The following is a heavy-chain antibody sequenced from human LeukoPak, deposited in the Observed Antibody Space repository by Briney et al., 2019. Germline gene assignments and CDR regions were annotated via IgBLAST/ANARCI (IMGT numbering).Heavy chain of an antibody. CDR2: IYPSGST. CDR1: GDSISSDSYC. CDR3: ARGSSGFYVGWLDP. D-gene: IGHD6-19*01. J-gene: IGHJ5*02. Sequence: PSETLSLTCTVSGDSISSDSYCWSWIRHSAGKGLEWIGRIYPSGSTNYNPSLKSRVTISVDTSKNQFSLKLNSLTAADTAVYYCARGSSGFYVGWLDPWSQGTLVTVSS. V-gene: IGHV4-61*02.